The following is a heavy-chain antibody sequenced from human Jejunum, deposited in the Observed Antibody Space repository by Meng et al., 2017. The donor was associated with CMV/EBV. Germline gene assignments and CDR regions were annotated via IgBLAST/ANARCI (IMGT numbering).Heavy chain of an antibody. Sequence: FSRYAMHWVRQAPGKGLEWAAFISYDGSDKSYADSVKGRFTISRDDSRNTLYLQMNSLRAEDTAVYYCARALLPTRQLAGTLYPDSWGQGTLVTVSS. CDR3: ARALLPTRQLAGTLYPDS. D-gene: IGHD6-19*01. V-gene: IGHV3-30*04. CDR2: ISYDGSDK. CDR1: FSRYA. J-gene: IGHJ4*02.